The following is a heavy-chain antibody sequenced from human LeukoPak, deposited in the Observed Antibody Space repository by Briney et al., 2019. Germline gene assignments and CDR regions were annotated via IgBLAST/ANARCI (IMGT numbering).Heavy chain of an antibody. CDR3: ARGSRIVVAGRPYFDY. CDR2: ISDSTSTI. Sequence: GGSLRLSCSASGFTFSIYSMNWVRQAPGKGLEWVSYISDSTSTIFYADSVKGRFTISRDNAKNSLYLQMNSLRAEDTALYYCARGSRIVVAGRPYFDYWGQGTLVTFSS. D-gene: IGHD6-19*01. J-gene: IGHJ4*02. CDR1: GFTFSIYS. V-gene: IGHV3-48*04.